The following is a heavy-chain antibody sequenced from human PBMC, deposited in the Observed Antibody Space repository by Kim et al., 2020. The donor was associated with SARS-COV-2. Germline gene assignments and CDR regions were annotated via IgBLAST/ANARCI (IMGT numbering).Heavy chain of an antibody. V-gene: IGHV3-23*01. D-gene: IGHD6-13*01. J-gene: IGHJ4*02. CDR3: AKDHEHSSCWSPGY. Sequence: DPVKGRFTISRDHSKNTLYLQMNSLRTEDTAVDYCAKDHEHSSCWSPGYWGQVTLVTVSS.